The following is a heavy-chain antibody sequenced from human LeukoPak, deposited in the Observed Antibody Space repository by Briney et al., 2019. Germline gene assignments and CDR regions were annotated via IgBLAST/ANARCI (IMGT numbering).Heavy chain of an antibody. Sequence: ASVKVSCKASGYTFTSYGISWVRQAPGQGLEWMGWINPNSGGTNYAQKFQGRVTMTRDTSISTAYMELSRLRSDDTAVYYCARDPPLVGANNYFDYWGQGTLVTVSS. D-gene: IGHD1-26*01. CDR3: ARDPPLVGANNYFDY. CDR1: GYTFTSYG. V-gene: IGHV1-2*02. J-gene: IGHJ4*02. CDR2: INPNSGGT.